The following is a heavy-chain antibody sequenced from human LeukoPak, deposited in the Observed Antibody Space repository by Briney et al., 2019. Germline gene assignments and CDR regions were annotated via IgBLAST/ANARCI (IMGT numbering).Heavy chain of an antibody. Sequence: GSLRLSFAASGFTFSSYGMHWVRQAPGKGPEWVAFIRYDGSNKYYADSVKGRFTISRDNSKNTLYLQMNSLRAEDTAVYYCAKDRGSMVRGVIDYWGQGTLVTVSS. J-gene: IGHJ4*02. CDR1: GFTFSSYG. V-gene: IGHV3-30*02. D-gene: IGHD3-10*01. CDR3: AKDRGSMVRGVIDY. CDR2: IRYDGSNK.